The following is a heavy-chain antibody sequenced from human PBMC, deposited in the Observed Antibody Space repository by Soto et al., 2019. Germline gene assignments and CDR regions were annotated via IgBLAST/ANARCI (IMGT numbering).Heavy chain of an antibody. Sequence: EVQLVESGGGLVQPGRSLRLSCAASGFTFDTYWMHWVRQAPGKGLVWVSRMNSDGSSRTYADSVKGRFTISRDNAKNTLYLEMNSLRAEDTAVYYCARDDLAPGHWYFDLWGRGTLVTVSS. J-gene: IGHJ2*01. CDR3: ARDDLAPGHWYFDL. CDR1: GFTFDTYW. D-gene: IGHD3-3*01. CDR2: MNSDGSSR. V-gene: IGHV3-74*01.